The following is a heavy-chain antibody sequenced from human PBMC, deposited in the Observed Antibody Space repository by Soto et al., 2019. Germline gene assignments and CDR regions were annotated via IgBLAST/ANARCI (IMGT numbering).Heavy chain of an antibody. D-gene: IGHD3-16*01. Sequence: QVQLVQSGAEVKKPGASVKVSCKAYGYTFTGYYVHWVRQAPGQGLEWMGWVNPNTGGTNYAHKFRDWVTMTGDKSINTCYLEVPNLISGPTAVYYGARHGTGSEYASYVDYGFDVWGQGTTVTVSS. CDR1: GYTFTGYY. CDR2: VNPNTGGT. J-gene: IGHJ6*02. CDR3: ARHGTGSEYASYVDYGFDV. V-gene: IGHV1-2*04.